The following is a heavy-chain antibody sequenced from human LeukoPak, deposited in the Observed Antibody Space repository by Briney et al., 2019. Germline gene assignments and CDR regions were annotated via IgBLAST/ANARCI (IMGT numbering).Heavy chain of an antibody. V-gene: IGHV1-2*06. CDR2: INPDSGDT. D-gene: IGHD1-26*01. CDR1: GYTFTGYY. J-gene: IGHJ4*02. CDR3: ARDLSSTPHWELDY. Sequence: GASVKVSCKASGYTFTGYYMHWVRQAPGQGLEWMGRINPDSGDTNYAQHFQGRVTMTRDTSISTVYMELSSLSSDDTAVYYCARDLSSTPHWELDYWGQGTLVTVSS.